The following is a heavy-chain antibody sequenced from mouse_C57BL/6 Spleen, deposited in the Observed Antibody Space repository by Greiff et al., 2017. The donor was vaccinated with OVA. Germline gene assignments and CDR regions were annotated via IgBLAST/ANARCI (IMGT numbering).Heavy chain of an antibody. Sequence: QVQLQQLGTELVKPGASVMPFCKASGYTFTSHWMHWVKQRPGQGLEWIGNINPSNGGTNYNEKFKSKATLTVDKSSSTAYMQLSSRTSKDCAVYYCARFRYDYDGYFGYWGQSTTLAVAS. CDR1: GYTFTSHW. CDR2: INPSNGGT. V-gene: IGHV1-53*01. D-gene: IGHD2-4*01. J-gene: IGHJ2*01. CDR3: ARFRYDYDGYFGY.